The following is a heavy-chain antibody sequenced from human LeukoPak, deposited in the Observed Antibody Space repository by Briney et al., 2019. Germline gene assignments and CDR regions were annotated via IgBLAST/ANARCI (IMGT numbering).Heavy chain of an antibody. CDR3: ARRCSSRSRPFEW. CDR1: GYSFTSYW. J-gene: IGHJ4*02. D-gene: IGHD2-2*01. CDR2: IDPSDSYI. V-gene: IGHV5-10-1*01. Sequence: PGESLKISCKGSGYSFTSYWITWVRQMPGKGLEWMGRIDPSDSYINYSPSFQGHVTISADKSISTAYLQWSSLKASDTAMYYCARRCSSRSRPFEWWGQGTLVTVSS.